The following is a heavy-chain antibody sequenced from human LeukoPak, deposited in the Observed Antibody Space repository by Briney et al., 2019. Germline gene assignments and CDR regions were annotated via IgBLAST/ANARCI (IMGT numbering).Heavy chain of an antibody. V-gene: IGHV3-30*02. J-gene: IGHJ4*02. D-gene: IGHD6-19*01. CDR3: AKDPKQWLVLGDFDY. CDR2: IRYDGSNK. CDR1: GFTFSSYG. Sequence: GGSLRLSCAASGFTFSSYGMHWVRQAPGKGLEWVAFIRYDGSNKYYADSVKGRFTISRDNSKNTLYLQMNSLRAEDTAVYYCAKDPKQWLVLGDFDYWGQGTLVTVSS.